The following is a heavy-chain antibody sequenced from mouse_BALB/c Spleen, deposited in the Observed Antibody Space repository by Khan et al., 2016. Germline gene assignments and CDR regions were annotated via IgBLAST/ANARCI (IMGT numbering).Heavy chain of an antibody. CDR2: ISDGGSYT. V-gene: IGHV5-4*02. J-gene: IGHJ3*01. D-gene: IGHD2-4*01. CDR1: GFTFSDYY. CDR3: AREGLRRGFAY. Sequence: EVELVESGGGLVKPGGSLKLSCAASGFTFSDYYMYWVRQTPEKRLEWVATISDGGSYTYYPDRVKGRFTISRDNAKNNLYLQMSSLKSEDTAMYYWAREGLRRGFAYWGQGTLVTVSA.